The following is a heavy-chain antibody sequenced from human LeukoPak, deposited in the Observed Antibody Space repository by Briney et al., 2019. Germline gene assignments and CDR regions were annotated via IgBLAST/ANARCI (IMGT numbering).Heavy chain of an antibody. Sequence: GGSLRLSCAASGFTFSSYSMNWVRQAPGKGLEWVSSISSSSSYIYYADSAKGRFTISRDNAKNSLYLQMNSLRAEDTAVYYCARDPSLDCSSTSCYGEAVAFDIWGQGTMVTVSS. CDR2: ISSSSSYI. D-gene: IGHD2-2*01. J-gene: IGHJ3*02. CDR1: GFTFSSYS. V-gene: IGHV3-21*01. CDR3: ARDPSLDCSSTSCYGEAVAFDI.